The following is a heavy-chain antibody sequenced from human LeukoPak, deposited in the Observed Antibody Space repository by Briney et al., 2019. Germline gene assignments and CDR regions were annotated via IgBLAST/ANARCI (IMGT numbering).Heavy chain of an antibody. J-gene: IGHJ4*02. D-gene: IGHD3-9*01. CDR2: VYHSGST. CDR1: GGSISSSSYY. V-gene: IGHV4-39*01. CDR3: ARPVAGYYDILTGYYRGYYFDY. Sequence: SGTLSLTCTVSGGSISSSSYYWGWIRQPPGKGLEWIGSVYHSGSTYDNPSLKSRVTISVDTSKNQFSLKLISVTAADTAVYYCARPVAGYYDILTGYYRGYYFDYWGQGTLVTVSS.